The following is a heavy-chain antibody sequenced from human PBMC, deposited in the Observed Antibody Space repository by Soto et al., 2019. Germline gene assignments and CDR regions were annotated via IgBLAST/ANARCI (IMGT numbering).Heavy chain of an antibody. D-gene: IGHD7-27*01. CDR1: GFPFDDHA. V-gene: IGHV3-9*01. CDR2: ISWSSDDV. J-gene: IGHJ4*02. CDR3: AKDRKSDFPRVWGLDH. Sequence: EVQLVESGGGVVQFGRSLRLSCEASGFPFDDHAMHWVRQVPGKGLEWVSGISWSSDDVGYVDSVKGRFTISRDNVRNFLYLQMDSLTTDDTAVYFCAKDRKSDFPRVWGLDHWGQGTLVTVSS.